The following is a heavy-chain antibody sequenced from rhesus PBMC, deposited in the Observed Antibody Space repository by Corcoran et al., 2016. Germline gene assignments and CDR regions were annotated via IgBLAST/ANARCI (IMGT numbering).Heavy chain of an antibody. J-gene: IGHJ4*01. Sequence: QVQLQESGPGLVKPSETLSLTCAVSGGSISSSNWWSWIRQPTGKGLEWIGYISGSSGSTNDNPSPNSRVTIATDTSKNQFSLKLSSVTAADTAVYYCARGYTIFGLVTTFDYLGQGVLVTVSS. V-gene: IGHV4-65*01. CDR2: ISGSSGST. D-gene: IGHD3-3*01. CDR3: ARGYTIFGLVTTFDY. CDR1: GGSISSSNW.